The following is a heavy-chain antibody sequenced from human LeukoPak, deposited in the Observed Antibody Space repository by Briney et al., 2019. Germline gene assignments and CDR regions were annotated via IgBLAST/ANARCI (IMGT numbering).Heavy chain of an antibody. CDR2: FGTRSTSI. CDR3: ARENDQGFDY. V-gene: IGHV3-21*01. CDR1: GGTFSSYA. D-gene: IGHD3-16*01. Sequence: VASVTVSCKASGGTFSSYAMNWVRQAPGKGLEWVSSFGTRSTSIYYARSVTGRFIISRDNAKNSLYLQMNSLRAEDTAVYYCARENDQGFDYWGQGTLVTVSS. J-gene: IGHJ4*02.